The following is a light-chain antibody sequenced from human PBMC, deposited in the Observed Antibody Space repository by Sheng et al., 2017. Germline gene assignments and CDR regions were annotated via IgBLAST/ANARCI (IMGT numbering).Light chain of an antibody. V-gene: IGKV3-11*01. CDR3: HQRTNCLG. Sequence: EIVWAQSPATLSLSPGERATLSCRARQSVTSSLVWCQQLVGQAPRLLIYGASNRATGIPARFSGSGSGTDFTLSISSLQPDDFALYYCHQRTNCLGFGPGPKVDI. CDR1: QSVTSS. J-gene: IGKJ3*01. CDR2: GAS.